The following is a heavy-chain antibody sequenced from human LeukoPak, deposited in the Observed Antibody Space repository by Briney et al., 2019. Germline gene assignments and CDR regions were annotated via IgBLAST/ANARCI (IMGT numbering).Heavy chain of an antibody. Sequence: SETLSLTCTVSGGSISTSNYYWGWIRQPPGKGLEWIGNIFYSGSTYYGPSLKSRLTISLDTSRNQFSLKLNSVTAADTAVYYYATPVPHGSDPSLYYYYMDVWGKGTTVTISS. CDR2: IFYSGST. CDR3: ATPVPHGSDPSLYYYYMDV. D-gene: IGHD3-10*01. CDR1: GGSISTSNYY. J-gene: IGHJ6*03. V-gene: IGHV4-39*07.